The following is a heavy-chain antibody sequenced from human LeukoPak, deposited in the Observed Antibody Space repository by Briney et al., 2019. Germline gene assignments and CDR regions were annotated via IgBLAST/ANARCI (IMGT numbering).Heavy chain of an antibody. J-gene: IGHJ6*03. CDR1: GGSISSSSYY. CDR3: ARSAQIYYYYYYMDV. Sequence: SETLSLTCTVSGGSISSSSYYWGWIRQPPGKGLEWIGSIYYSGSTYYNPSLKSRVTISVDTSKNQFSLKLSSVTAADTAVYYCARSAQIYYYYYYMDVWGKGTTVIVSS. CDR2: IYYSGST. V-gene: IGHV4-39*07.